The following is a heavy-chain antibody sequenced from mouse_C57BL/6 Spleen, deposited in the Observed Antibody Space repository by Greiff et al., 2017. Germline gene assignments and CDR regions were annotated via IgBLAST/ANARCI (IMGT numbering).Heavy chain of an antibody. CDR1: GFTFSDYG. CDR3: ARTGDYDAYAWFAY. CDR2: ISSGSSTI. Sequence: DVHLVESGGGLVKPGGSLKLSCAASGFTFSDYGMHWVRQAPEKGLEWVAYISSGSSTIYYADTVKGRFTISRDNAKNTLFLQMTSLRSEDTAMYYCARTGDYDAYAWFAYWGQGTLVTVSA. V-gene: IGHV5-17*01. D-gene: IGHD2-4*01. J-gene: IGHJ3*01.